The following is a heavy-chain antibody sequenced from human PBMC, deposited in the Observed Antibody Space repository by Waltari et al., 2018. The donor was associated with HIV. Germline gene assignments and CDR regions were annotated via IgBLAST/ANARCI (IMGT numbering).Heavy chain of an antibody. CDR1: GFTFSYYS. CDR2: ISSSSSTI. Sequence: EVHLVESGGGLVQPGGSLSLSCAASGFTFSYYSMNWVRLAPGRGLGWISYISSSSSTIFYADSLKGRFTISRDNAKNSLYLQLNSLRAEDTAVYYCAREEGGGNAYYYYGMDVWGQGTTVTVSS. J-gene: IGHJ6*02. V-gene: IGHV3-48*01. D-gene: IGHD3-16*01. CDR3: AREEGGGNAYYYYGMDV.